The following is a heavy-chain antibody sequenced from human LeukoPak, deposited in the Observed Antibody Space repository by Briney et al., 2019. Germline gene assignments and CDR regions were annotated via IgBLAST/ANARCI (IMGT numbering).Heavy chain of an antibody. CDR2: IYSGGST. Sequence: PGRSLRLSCAASGFTVSSNYMSWVRQAPGKGLEWVSVIYSGGSTYYADSVKGRFTISRDNSKNTLYLQMNSLRAEDTAVYYCARDRSGSTYYYYGTDVWGQGTTVTVSS. CDR3: ARDRSGSTYYYYGTDV. V-gene: IGHV3-66*02. D-gene: IGHD1-26*01. CDR1: GFTVSSNY. J-gene: IGHJ6*02.